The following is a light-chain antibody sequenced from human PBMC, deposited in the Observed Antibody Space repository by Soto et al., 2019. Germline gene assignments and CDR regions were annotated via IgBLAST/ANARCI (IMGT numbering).Light chain of an antibody. CDR2: LAS. CDR3: QQYYTTPRT. J-gene: IGKJ4*01. Sequence: DIVMTQSPDSLAVSLGERATINCKSSQSVLYSSNNKNYLAWYQQKPGQPPKLLIYLASTRESGVPDRFSCSGSGTDFTLTISSLQAEDVAVYYCQQYYTTPRTFGGGTKVEIK. V-gene: IGKV4-1*01. CDR1: QSVLYSSNNKNY.